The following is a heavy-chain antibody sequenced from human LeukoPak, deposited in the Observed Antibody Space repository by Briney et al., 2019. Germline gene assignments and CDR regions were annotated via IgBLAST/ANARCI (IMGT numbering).Heavy chain of an antibody. D-gene: IGHD7-27*01. CDR2: INHSGST. CDR1: GGSFSGYY. V-gene: IGHV4-34*01. Sequence: SETLSLSCAVYGGSFSGYYWSWIRQPPGKGLEWIGEINHSGSTNYNPSLKSRVTISVDTSKNQFSLKLSSVTAADTAVYYCARVRPTGDLYYFDYWGQGTLVTVSS. J-gene: IGHJ4*02. CDR3: ARVRPTGDLYYFDY.